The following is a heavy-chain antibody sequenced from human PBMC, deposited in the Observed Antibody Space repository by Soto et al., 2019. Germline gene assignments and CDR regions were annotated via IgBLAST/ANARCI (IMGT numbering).Heavy chain of an antibody. CDR3: ARGAVRRGNVGY. CDR1: GYTFTGYY. J-gene: IGHJ4*02. Sequence: QVQLVQSGAEVKKPGASVKVSCKASGYTFTGYYIHWVPQAPGQGLERMGCINPNTGVPNFALSFQGRVTMNRDTSITTAFLELSRLTSDDTAVYFCARGAVRRGNVGYWGQGTLVTVSS. V-gene: IGHV1-2*02. CDR2: INPNTGVP. D-gene: IGHD3-10*01.